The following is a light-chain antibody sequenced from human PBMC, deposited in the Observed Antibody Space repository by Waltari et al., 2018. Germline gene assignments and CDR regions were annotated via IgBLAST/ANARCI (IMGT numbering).Light chain of an antibody. V-gene: IGLV2-14*03. J-gene: IGLJ1*01. Sequence: QSALTQPASVSGSPGPSITISCTATSRDVGDYKYVFWYQQHPGKVPKLLIYDVTNRPSGISYRFSGSKSGYTASLTISGLQAEDEADYYCSSYTTRSTRVFGTGTKVTVL. CDR1: SRDVGDYKY. CDR2: DVT. CDR3: SSYTTRSTRV.